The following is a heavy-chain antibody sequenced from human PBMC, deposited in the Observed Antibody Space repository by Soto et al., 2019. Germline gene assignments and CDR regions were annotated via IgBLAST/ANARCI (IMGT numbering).Heavy chain of an antibody. CDR3: ARDWFGIDY. CDR2: INPYNGNT. J-gene: IGHJ4*02. Sequence: QVQLVQSGAEGKKHGASVTVSCKASGYTFTSYGISWVRQAPGQGLEWMGWINPYNGNTNYAQKLQGRVTMTTDTSTNTVYMELRSLRSDDTAVYYCARDWFGIDYWGQGTLVTVSS. V-gene: IGHV1-18*01. D-gene: IGHD3-16*01. CDR1: GYTFTSYG.